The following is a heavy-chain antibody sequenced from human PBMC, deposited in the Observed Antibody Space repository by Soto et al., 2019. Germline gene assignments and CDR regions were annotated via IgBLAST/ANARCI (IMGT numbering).Heavy chain of an antibody. Sequence: QVQLQQWGAGPLRPLETLFLTCGVSGGSFSGYYWAWIRQSPGKGLEWIGEINDRGSINYNPFLKSRVSISVDTSKNHYSLNLRSVTAADTAVYYCARESHDILTGPPWVWYFDLWGRGTLVTVSS. D-gene: IGHD3-9*01. CDR3: ARESHDILTGPPWVWYFDL. J-gene: IGHJ2*01. CDR1: GGSFSGYY. V-gene: IGHV4-34*01. CDR2: INDRGSI.